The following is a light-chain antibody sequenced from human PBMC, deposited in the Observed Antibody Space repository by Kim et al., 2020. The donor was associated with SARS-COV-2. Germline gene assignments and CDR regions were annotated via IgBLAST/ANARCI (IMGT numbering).Light chain of an antibody. CDR2: RDD. Sequence: SYELTQPLSVSVALGQTANITCGADKIGTKNVHWYQQRPGQAPLLVMFRDDNRPSGIPERFSGSNSRSAAPLTISRAQAEDEADYYCQVWDSRTVVFGGG. J-gene: IGLJ3*02. CDR3: QVWDSRTVV. V-gene: IGLV3-9*01. CDR1: KIGTKN.